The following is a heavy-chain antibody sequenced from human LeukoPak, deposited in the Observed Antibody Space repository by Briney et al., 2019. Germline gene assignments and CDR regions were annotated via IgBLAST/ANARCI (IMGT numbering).Heavy chain of an antibody. D-gene: IGHD3-10*01. V-gene: IGHV1-3*01. CDR3: ARDRRRITMVRGVIGAFDI. CDR2: INAGNGNT. CDR1: GYTFTTYA. J-gene: IGHJ3*02. Sequence: ASVKVSCKASGYTFTTYAMHWVRQAPGQRLEWMGWINAGNGNTKYSQKFQGRVTITRDTSASTAYMELSSLRSEDTAVYYCARDRRRITMVRGVIGAFDIWGQGTMVTVSS.